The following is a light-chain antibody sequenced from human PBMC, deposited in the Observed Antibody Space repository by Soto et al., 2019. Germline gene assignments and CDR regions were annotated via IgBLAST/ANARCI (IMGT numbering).Light chain of an antibody. CDR1: HTISSSY. J-gene: IGKJ3*01. V-gene: IGKV3-20*01. CDR2: GIS. Sequence: IELAQSAGTRTLSPRESATRSCRASHTISSSYLAWYQQKPGQAPRLLMYGISRRATGIPDRFSGSGSGTDFTLTISSLQPEDFATYYCQQFDDYPFTFGPGTKVDI. CDR3: QQFDDYPFT.